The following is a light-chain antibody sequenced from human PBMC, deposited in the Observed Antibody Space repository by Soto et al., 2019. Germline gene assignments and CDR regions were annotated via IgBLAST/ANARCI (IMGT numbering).Light chain of an antibody. Sequence: DIQMTQSPSTLSASVGDRVTITCRASQTINSWLAWYQQKPGKAPKLLIYKASTLKSGVPSRFSGSGSGTDFTLTISSLQPEDFATYYCQQSYSTPLTFGGGTKVDI. V-gene: IGKV1-5*03. CDR3: QQSYSTPLT. J-gene: IGKJ4*01. CDR2: KAS. CDR1: QTINSW.